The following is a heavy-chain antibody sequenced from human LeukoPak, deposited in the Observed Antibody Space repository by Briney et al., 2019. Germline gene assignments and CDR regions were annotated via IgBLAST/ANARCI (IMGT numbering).Heavy chain of an antibody. CDR3: AKGEYGGDWTVDAFDI. CDR2: IRGSGDNT. CDR1: GFTFNSYH. J-gene: IGHJ3*02. V-gene: IGHV3-23*01. Sequence: GGSLRLSCAASGFTFNSYHMNWVRQAPGKGLEWVSAIRGSGDNTYYVDSVKGRFTISRDNTKNTVYLQMNNLRVEDTAIYYCAKGEYGGDWTVDAFDIWGQGTMVTVSS. D-gene: IGHD2-21*02.